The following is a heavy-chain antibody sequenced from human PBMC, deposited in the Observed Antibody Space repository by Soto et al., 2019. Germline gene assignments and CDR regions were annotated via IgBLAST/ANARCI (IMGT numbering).Heavy chain of an antibody. D-gene: IGHD3-9*01. CDR3: AKDTRYFDWLFPFDY. CDR2: ISGSGGST. CDR1: GFTFSSYA. J-gene: IGHJ4*02. V-gene: IGHV3-23*01. Sequence: VGSLRLSCAASGFTFSSYAMSWVRQAPGKGLEWVSAISGSGGSTYYADSVKGRFTISRDNSKNTLYLQMNSLRAEDTAVYYCAKDTRYFDWLFPFDYWGQGTLVTVSS.